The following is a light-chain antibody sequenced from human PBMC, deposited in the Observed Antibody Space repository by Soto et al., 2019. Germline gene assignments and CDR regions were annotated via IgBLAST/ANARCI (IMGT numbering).Light chain of an antibody. J-gene: IGKJ5*01. CDR3: QQHTNWPPSIT. CDR1: QSVSSY. V-gene: IGKV3-11*01. CDR2: DAS. Sequence: EIVLTQSPATLSLSPGERATFSCRASQSVSSYLAWFQQKPGQAPRLLIYDASHRATGIAARFSGSGSRTDFTLTISGLEPEDFGVYYCQQHTNWPPSITFGQGTRLEIK.